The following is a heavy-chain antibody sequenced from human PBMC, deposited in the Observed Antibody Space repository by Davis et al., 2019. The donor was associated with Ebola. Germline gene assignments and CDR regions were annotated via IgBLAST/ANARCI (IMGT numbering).Heavy chain of an antibody. D-gene: IGHD2-2*01. CDR2: INSGGDST. V-gene: IGHV3-23*01. CDR3: ARGVSTSWSFDY. Sequence: GESLKISCVASKFPFSTYALNWVRQAPGKGLQWVSTINSGGDSTYYADSVKGRFTISRDNSKNTLFLQMNSLRAEDTALYYCARGVSTSWSFDYWGQGTLVTVSS. CDR1: KFPFSTYA. J-gene: IGHJ4*02.